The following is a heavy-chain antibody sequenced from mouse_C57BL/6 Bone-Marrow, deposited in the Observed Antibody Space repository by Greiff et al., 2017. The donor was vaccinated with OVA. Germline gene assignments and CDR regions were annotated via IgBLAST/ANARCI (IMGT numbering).Heavy chain of an antibody. J-gene: IGHJ2*01. CDR1: GYTFTSYW. V-gene: IGHV1-64*01. CDR2: IHPNSGST. D-gene: IGHD2-1*01. Sequence: QVQLQQSGAELVKPGASVKLSCKASGYTFTSYWMHWVKQRPGQGLEWIGMIHPNSGSTNYNEKFKSKATLTVDKSSSTAYRQLSSLKSEDSAVYYCARQIYYGNYWGQGTTLTVSS. CDR3: ARQIYYGNY.